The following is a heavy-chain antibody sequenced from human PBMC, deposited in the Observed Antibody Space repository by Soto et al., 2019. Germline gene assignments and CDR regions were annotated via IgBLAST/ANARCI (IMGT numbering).Heavy chain of an antibody. D-gene: IGHD3-22*01. CDR1: GLTFSSYA. CDR2: ISYDGSNK. V-gene: IGHV3-30-3*01. CDR3: ARPGDYYDSSGYPFDY. J-gene: IGHJ4*02. Sequence: LRLSCAASGLTFSSYAMHWVRQAPGKGLEWVAVISYDGSNKYYADSVKGRFTISRDNSKNTLYLQMNSPRAEDTAVYYCARPGDYYDSSGYPFDYWGQGTLVTVSS.